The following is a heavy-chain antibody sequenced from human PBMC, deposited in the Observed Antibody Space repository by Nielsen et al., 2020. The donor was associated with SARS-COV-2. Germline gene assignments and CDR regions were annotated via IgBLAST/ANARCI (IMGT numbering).Heavy chain of an antibody. D-gene: IGHD4-23*01. CDR3: ARDSYGGNGYFDY. Sequence: GESLKISCAASGFTVSSNYMSWVRQAPGKGLEWVPVIYSGGSTYYADSVKGRFTISRDNSKNTLYLQMNSLRAEDTAVYYCARDSYGGNGYFDYWGQGTLVTVSS. CDR1: GFTVSSNY. J-gene: IGHJ4*02. V-gene: IGHV3-53*01. CDR2: IYSGGST.